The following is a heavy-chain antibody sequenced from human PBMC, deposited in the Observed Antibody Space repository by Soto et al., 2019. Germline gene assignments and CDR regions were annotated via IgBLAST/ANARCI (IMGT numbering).Heavy chain of an antibody. J-gene: IGHJ4*02. CDR1: GFNFRIYA. CDR3: AKDLRPDGRYDLDY. Sequence: EVHLLESGGGLAQAGGSLRLSCAASGFNFRIYAMNWVRQAPGKGLEWVSVMIGDGSSWDYADSVRGRFTISRDNSKNTLYLKMNSLRAEDTAVYYCAKDLRPDGRYDLDYWGQGTLVTVSS. D-gene: IGHD1-26*01. V-gene: IGHV3-23*01. CDR2: MIGDGSSW.